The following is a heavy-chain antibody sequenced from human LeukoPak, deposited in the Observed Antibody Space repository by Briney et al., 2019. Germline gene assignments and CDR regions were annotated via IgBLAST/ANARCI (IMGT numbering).Heavy chain of an antibody. D-gene: IGHD3-16*01. CDR1: GFIFSKGW. V-gene: IGHV3-15*01. CDR3: TSALNLVLGELLGY. J-gene: IGHJ4*02. CDR2: IKPKTDCGTT. Sequence: GSLRLSCAASGFIFSKGWIAWVRQPPGKGLECVVHIKPKTDCGTTDYAAPVKGRFTISRDDSKSTLHLQMNSLNTDDTAVYFCTSALNLVLGELLGYWGQGTLVTVSS.